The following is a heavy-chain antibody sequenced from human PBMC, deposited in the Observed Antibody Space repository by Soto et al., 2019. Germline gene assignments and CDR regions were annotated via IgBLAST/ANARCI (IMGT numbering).Heavy chain of an antibody. J-gene: IGHJ6*02. Sequence: SETLSLTCTVSGGSISNYYWSWIRQPAGKGLEWIGRIYTSENTNYNPSLESRVTMSVDTSKNQFSLKLFTVTAADTAVYYCARSSHYDFYGMDVWGQGTTVTVSS. CDR2: IYTSENT. D-gene: IGHD3-3*01. CDR1: GGSISNYY. V-gene: IGHV4-4*07. CDR3: ARSSHYDFYGMDV.